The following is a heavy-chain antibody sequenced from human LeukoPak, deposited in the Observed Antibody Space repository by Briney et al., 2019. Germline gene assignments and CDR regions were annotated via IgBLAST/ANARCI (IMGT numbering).Heavy chain of an antibody. CDR2: ISSSSSST. CDR1: GFTFCSYS. CDR3: ARDKKAAAGLTPDWFDP. J-gene: IGHJ5*02. V-gene: IGHV3-48*01. D-gene: IGHD6-13*01. Sequence: GGSLRLSCAASGFTFCSYSMNWVGQAPGKGLEWVSYISSSSSSTYYAASVKGRFTISKDNAKNSLYLQMNSLRAEDTAVSYCARDKKAAAGLTPDWFDPWGQGTLVTVSS.